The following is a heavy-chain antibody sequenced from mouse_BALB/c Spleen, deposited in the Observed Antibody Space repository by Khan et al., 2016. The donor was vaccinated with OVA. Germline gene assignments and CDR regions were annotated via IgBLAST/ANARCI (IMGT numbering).Heavy chain of an antibody. CDR1: GYSFTSDYA. V-gene: IGHV3-2*02. Sequence: EVKLLESGPGLLKPSQSLSLTCTVTGYSFTSDYAWNWIRQFPGNKLEWMDYIGYSDSTTYNPSLRSRISFTRDTSNNQSYLQLTSVTTEDTATYYCASGGLILRYEGYFDYWGQGTTLTVSA. D-gene: IGHD1-1*01. CDR2: IGYSDST. J-gene: IGHJ2*01. CDR3: ASGGLILRYEGYFDY.